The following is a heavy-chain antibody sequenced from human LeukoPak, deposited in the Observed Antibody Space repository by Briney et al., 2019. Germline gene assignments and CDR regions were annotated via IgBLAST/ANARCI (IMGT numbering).Heavy chain of an antibody. Sequence: XXXVXXGSXXSSSYYWGWIRQPPGKGLEWIGSIYYSGSTYYNPSLKSRLTISVDTSKNGIYLKLRSVTAADTAVEXXXXXXXXXXXGLWFDTWGQGTQVTVSS. CDR1: XGSXXSSSYY. V-gene: IGHV4-39*01. CDR3: XXXXXXXXXGLWFDT. CDR2: IYYSGST. J-gene: IGHJ5*02.